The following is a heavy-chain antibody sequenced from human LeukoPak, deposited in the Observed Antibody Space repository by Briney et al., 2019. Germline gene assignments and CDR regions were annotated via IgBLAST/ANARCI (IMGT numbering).Heavy chain of an antibody. Sequence: GGSLRLSCVTHGFIFSNYAMHWVRQAPGKGLEWVGVISYDGSNTFYADSVKGRFTISRDNSKNTLYVQVNSLRAEDTAVYYCAKVIDAFDFWSAAFDPWGQGTLVTVSS. V-gene: IGHV3-30*18. CDR3: AKVIDAFDFWSAAFDP. CDR2: ISYDGSNT. D-gene: IGHD3-3*01. CDR1: GFIFSNYA. J-gene: IGHJ5*02.